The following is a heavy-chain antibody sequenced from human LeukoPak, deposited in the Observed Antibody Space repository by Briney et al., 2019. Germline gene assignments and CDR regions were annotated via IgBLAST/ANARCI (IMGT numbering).Heavy chain of an antibody. V-gene: IGHV4-34*01. CDR3: ARGHTGYGDYFVY. Sequence: SETLSLTCAVYGGSFSGYYWSWIRQPPGKGLEWIGEINHSGSTNYNPSLKSRVTISVDTSKNQFFLKLSSVTAADTAVYYCARGHTGYGDYFVYWGQGTLVTVSS. CDR1: GGSFSGYY. CDR2: INHSGST. D-gene: IGHD4-17*01. J-gene: IGHJ4*02.